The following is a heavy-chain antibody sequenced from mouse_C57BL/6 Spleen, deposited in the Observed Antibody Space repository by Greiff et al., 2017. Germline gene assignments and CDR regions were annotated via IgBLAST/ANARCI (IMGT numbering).Heavy chain of an antibody. CDR2: ISYDGSN. D-gene: IGHD1-1*01. V-gene: IGHV3-6*01. J-gene: IGHJ1*03. CDR3: ARDHYGSSYGWYFDV. CDR1: GYSITSGYY. Sequence: DVKLQESGPGLVKPSQSLSLTCSVTGYSITSGYYWNWIRQFPGNKLEWMGYISYDGSNNYNPSLKNRISITRDTSKNQFFLKLNSVTTEDTATYYCARDHYGSSYGWYFDVWGTGTTVTVSS.